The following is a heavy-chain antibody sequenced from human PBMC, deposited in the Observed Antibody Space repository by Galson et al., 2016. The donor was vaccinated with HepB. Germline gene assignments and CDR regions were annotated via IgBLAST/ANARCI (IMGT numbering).Heavy chain of an antibody. J-gene: IGHJ6*02. CDR3: ERNGYGAALPFYYYGMDG. D-gene: IGHD2-2*01. CDR1: GCTFTGYY. Sequence: SVKVSCKASGCTFTGYYMHWVRQTPGQGLEWMGWINPNSGGTNYAQKFQGRVTMTRDTSIGTAYMELSRLGSDDTAVSYCERNGYGAALPFYYYGMDGWGLGTTVTVSS. CDR2: INPNSGGT. V-gene: IGHV1-2*02.